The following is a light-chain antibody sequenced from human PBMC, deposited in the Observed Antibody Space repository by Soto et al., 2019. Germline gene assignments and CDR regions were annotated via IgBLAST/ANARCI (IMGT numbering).Light chain of an antibody. CDR3: QQSYSTRGA. CDR1: QSISSY. V-gene: IGKV1-39*01. Sequence: DIQMTQSPSSLSASVGDRVTITCRSSQSISSYLNWYQQKPGKAPKLLIYAASSLQSGVPSRFSGSGFGTDFTLTISSLQPEDFATYYCQQSYSTRGAFGQGTKV. CDR2: AAS. J-gene: IGKJ1*01.